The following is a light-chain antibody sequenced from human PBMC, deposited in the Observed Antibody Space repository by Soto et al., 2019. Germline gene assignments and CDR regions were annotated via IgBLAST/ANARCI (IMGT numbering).Light chain of an antibody. CDR1: QSVSIN. CDR2: DAS. V-gene: IGKV3-11*01. CDR3: QQRSNWPIT. Sequence: EIVLTQSPGTLSLSPGERATLSCRASQSVSINDLAWYQQKPGQAPRLLIYDASNRATGIPARFSGSGSGTDFTLTISSLEPEDFAVYYCQQRSNWPITFGQGTRLEIK. J-gene: IGKJ5*01.